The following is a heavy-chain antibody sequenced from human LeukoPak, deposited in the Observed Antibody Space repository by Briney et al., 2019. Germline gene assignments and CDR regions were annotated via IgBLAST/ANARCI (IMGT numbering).Heavy chain of an antibody. V-gene: IGHV3-66*02. CDR3: ARSVSSAWSPFDY. CDR2: IYSGGNT. D-gene: IGHD6-13*01. J-gene: IGHJ4*02. Sequence: GGALRLSCAASGCFVSSNYMSGGRRAPGGGLEGWLVIYSGGNTYYTDSVKGRFTISRDNSQNPLHLQLNRLRAEDTAVYYCARSVSSAWSPFDYWGEGTLVTVSS. CDR1: GCFVSSNY.